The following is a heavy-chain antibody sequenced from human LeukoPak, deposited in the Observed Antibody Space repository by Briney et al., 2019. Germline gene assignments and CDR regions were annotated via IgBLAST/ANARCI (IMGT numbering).Heavy chain of an antibody. V-gene: IGHV4-39*07. CDR3: ARAVDSSSWYWDYYYYYMDV. Sequence: SETLSLTCTVSGGSISSSSYYWGWIRQPPGKGLEWIGSIYYSGSTYYNPSLKSRVTISVDTSKNQFSLKLSSVTAADTAAYYCARAVDSSSWYWDYYYYYMDVWGKGTTVTVSS. CDR2: IYYSGST. CDR1: GGSISSSSYY. D-gene: IGHD6-13*01. J-gene: IGHJ6*03.